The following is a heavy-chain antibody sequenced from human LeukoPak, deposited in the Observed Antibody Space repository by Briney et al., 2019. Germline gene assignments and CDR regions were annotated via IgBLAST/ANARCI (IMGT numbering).Heavy chain of an antibody. J-gene: IGHJ5*02. CDR3: AKAPAVGIVSWFAP. CDR1: GFTFSSYD. D-gene: IGHD6-13*01. V-gene: IGHV3-23*01. Sequence: GGSLRLSCAASGFTFSSYDMSWVRQAPGKGLEWVSSISGSGGSTYYADSVKGRFTISRDNSKNTLYLQMNSLRAEDTAVYYCAKAPAVGIVSWFAPWGQGTLVTVSS. CDR2: ISGSGGST.